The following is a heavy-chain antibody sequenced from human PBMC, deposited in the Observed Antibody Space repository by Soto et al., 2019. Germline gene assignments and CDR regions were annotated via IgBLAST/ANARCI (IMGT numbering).Heavy chain of an antibody. J-gene: IGHJ3*01. CDR2: NFYSGST. D-gene: IGHD3-22*01. V-gene: IGHV4-59*01. CDR1: GASISSYY. Sequence: SETLSLTCSVSGASISSYYWSWIRQPPGKGLEWIGYNFYSGSTKYNPSLKSRVTILVDTSKNQFSLKLTSVTAADTAVYYCAGSGYSAHDGFDVWGQGTMVTVSS. CDR3: AGSGYSAHDGFDV.